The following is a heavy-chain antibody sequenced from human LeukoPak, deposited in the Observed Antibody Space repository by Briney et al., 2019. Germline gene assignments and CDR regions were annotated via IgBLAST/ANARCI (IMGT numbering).Heavy chain of an antibody. Sequence: SETLSLTCTVSGGSISSYYWSWIRQPPGKGLEWIGYIYYSGSTNYNPSLKSRVTISVDTSKNQFSLKLTSVTTADTAVYYCARAGGVKTAALDLDYWGQGTLVTVSS. CDR1: GGSISSYY. V-gene: IGHV4-59*01. J-gene: IGHJ4*02. CDR3: ARAGGVKTAALDLDY. CDR2: IYYSGST. D-gene: IGHD6-25*01.